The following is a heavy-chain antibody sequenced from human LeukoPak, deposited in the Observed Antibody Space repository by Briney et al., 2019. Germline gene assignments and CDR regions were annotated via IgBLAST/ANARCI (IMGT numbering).Heavy chain of an antibody. CDR3: ARRIVGPSSGGDY. V-gene: IGHV3-64*01. CDR2: ISSNGGST. CDR1: GFTFSSYA. D-gene: IGHD1-26*01. J-gene: IGHJ4*02. Sequence: GGSLRLSCAASGFTFSSYAMHWVRQAPGKGLEYVSAISSNGGSTYYANSVKGRFTISRDNSKNSLYLQMNSLRVEDTAVYYCARRIVGPSSGGDYWGQGTLVTVSS.